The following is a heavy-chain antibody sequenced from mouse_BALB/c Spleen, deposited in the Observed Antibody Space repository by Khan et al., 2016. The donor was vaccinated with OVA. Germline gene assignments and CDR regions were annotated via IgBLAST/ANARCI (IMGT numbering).Heavy chain of an antibody. D-gene: IGHD1-3*01. J-gene: IGHJ2*01. CDR3: ARLEDI. V-gene: IGHV2-9*02. CDR2: IWAGGST. Sequence: QMQLEESGPGLVAPSQSLSITCTVSGFSLTSYGVHWVRQPPGKGLEWLGVIWAGGSTNYNSALMSRLSISKDNSKSQVFLKMNRLQTDDTAMYXCARLEDIWSQGTTLTVSS. CDR1: GFSLTSYG.